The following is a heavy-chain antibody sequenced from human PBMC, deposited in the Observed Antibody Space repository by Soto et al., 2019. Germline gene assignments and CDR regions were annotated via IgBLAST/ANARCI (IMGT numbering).Heavy chain of an antibody. D-gene: IGHD5-18*01. CDR2: ISGNGGIT. CDR1: GFIFSSYT. V-gene: IGHV3-64D*06. CDR3: VKGGYSYGYSAFDI. J-gene: IGHJ3*02. Sequence: PGGSLRLSCSASGFIFSSYTIYWVRQAPGRRLEYVSAISGNGGITYYADSVKGRFTISRDNSKKTLYLQTTSLRAEDTAVYYCVKGGYSYGYSAFDIWGQGTMVTVSS.